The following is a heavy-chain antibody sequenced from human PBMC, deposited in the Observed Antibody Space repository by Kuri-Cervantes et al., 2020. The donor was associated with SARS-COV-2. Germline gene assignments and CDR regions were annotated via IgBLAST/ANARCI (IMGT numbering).Heavy chain of an antibody. CDR3: ARAGERYYDFWSGHLPNDAVDV. J-gene: IGHJ3*01. Sequence: GGSLRLSCAASGFTFSDYYMSWIRQAPGKGLEWVSYISSSGSTIYYADSVKGRFTISRDNAKNSLYLQMNSLRAEDTAVYYCARAGERYYDFWSGHLPNDAVDVWGRGTMVTVSS. CDR1: GFTFSDYY. D-gene: IGHD3-3*01. CDR2: ISSSGSTI. V-gene: IGHV3-11*04.